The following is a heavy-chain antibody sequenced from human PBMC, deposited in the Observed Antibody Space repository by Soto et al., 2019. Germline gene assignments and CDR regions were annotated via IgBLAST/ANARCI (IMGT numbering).Heavy chain of an antibody. CDR1: GYTFTSYG. Sequence: QVQLVQSGAEVKKPGASVKVSCKASGYTFTSYGISWVRQAPGQGLEWMGGISAYNGNTNYAQKLQGRVTMTTDTSTSTAYMELRSLRSDDTAVYYCAREGPYDFWSGYYPPDAFDIWGQGTMVTVSS. CDR2: ISAYNGNT. V-gene: IGHV1-18*04. J-gene: IGHJ3*02. D-gene: IGHD3-3*01. CDR3: AREGPYDFWSGYYPPDAFDI.